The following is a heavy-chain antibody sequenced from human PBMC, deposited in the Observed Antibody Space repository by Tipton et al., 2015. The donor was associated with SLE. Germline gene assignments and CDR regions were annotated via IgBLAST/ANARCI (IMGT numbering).Heavy chain of an antibody. D-gene: IGHD7-27*01. CDR3: ARSTGAETWYFHL. Sequence: TLSLTCHVSGGSISDYSWNWIRQPPGKALEWIGYAYKSGSANFNPSLKSLVTISVDASKNQFSLKLTSVTAADTAVYFCARSTGAETWYFHLWGRGTRVTVSS. CDR2: AYKSGSA. J-gene: IGHJ2*01. V-gene: IGHV4-59*01. CDR1: GGSISDYS.